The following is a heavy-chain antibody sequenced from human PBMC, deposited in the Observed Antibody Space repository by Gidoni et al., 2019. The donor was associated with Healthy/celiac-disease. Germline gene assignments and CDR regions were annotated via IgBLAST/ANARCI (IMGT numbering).Heavy chain of an antibody. Sequence: QVQLVESGGGVVKPGRSLRLSCAASGFTFSSYGMHWVRQAPGKGLEWVAVISYDGSNKYYADSVKGRFTISRDNSKNTLYLQMNSLRAEDTAVYYCAKAGIAVAGPDYWGQGTLVTVSS. CDR2: ISYDGSNK. D-gene: IGHD6-19*01. J-gene: IGHJ4*02. CDR3: AKAGIAVAGPDY. CDR1: GFTFSSYG. V-gene: IGHV3-30*18.